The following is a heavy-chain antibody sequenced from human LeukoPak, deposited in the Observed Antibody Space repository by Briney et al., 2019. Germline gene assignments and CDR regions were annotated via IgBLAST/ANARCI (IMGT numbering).Heavy chain of an antibody. J-gene: IGHJ6*02. V-gene: IGHV4-59*01. Sequence: SEALSLTCAVSGGSIGSYYWSWLRQPPGRGLEWIGYIYYSGTTNCNPSLKSRVTISVDTSKNQFSLKLTSVTAADTAIYYCAREDPQTTVPEGLDVWGQGTTVTVSS. CDR1: GGSIGSYY. D-gene: IGHD4-17*01. CDR2: IYYSGTT. CDR3: AREDPQTTVPEGLDV.